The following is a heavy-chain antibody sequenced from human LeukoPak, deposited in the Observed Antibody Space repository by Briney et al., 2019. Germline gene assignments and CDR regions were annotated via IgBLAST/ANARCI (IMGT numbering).Heavy chain of an antibody. J-gene: IGHJ4*02. D-gene: IGHD3-10*01. CDR3: AREATYYYGSGSYSRRYYFDY. CDR1: GFTFSDYY. V-gene: IGHV3-11*06. CDR2: ISSSSSYT. Sequence: PGGSLRLSCAASGFTFSDYYMSWIRQAPGKGLECVSYISSSSSYTNYADSVKGRFTISRDNAKNSLYLQLNSLRAEDTAVYYCAREATYYYGSGSYSRRYYFDYWGQGTLVTVSS.